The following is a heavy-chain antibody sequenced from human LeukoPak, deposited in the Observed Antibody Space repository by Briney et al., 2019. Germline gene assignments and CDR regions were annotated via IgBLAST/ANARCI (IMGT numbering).Heavy chain of an antibody. Sequence: GGSLRLSCAASGFTFDDYAMHWVRQAPGKGLEWVSLISWGGGSTYYADSVKCRFAISRDDSKNSLYLHMNSLRAEDTALYYWAKDRSGNSYGHFDYWGQGTLVTVSS. J-gene: IGHJ4*02. D-gene: IGHD3-10*01. CDR1: GFTFDDYA. CDR3: AKDRSGNSYGHFDY. CDR2: ISWGGGST. V-gene: IGHV3-43D*04.